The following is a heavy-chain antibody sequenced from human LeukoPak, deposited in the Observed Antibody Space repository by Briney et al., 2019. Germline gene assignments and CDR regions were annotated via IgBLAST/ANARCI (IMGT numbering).Heavy chain of an antibody. CDR1: GGTFSSYA. CDR2: IIPIFGTA. Sequence: SVKVSCKASGGTFSSYAISWVRQAPGQGLEWMGRIIPIFGTANYAQKFQGRVTITTDESTSTAYMELSGLRSEDTAVYYCARVEYCGGDCLWGQGTLVTVSS. D-gene: IGHD2-21*02. V-gene: IGHV1-69*05. J-gene: IGHJ4*02. CDR3: ARVEYCGGDCL.